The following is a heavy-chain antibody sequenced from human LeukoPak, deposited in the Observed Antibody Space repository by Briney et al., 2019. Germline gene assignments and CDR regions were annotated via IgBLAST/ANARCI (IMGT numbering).Heavy chain of an antibody. V-gene: IGHV4-30-2*01. CDR3: ARVPPVETATTFFDF. D-gene: IGHD5-24*01. Sequence: PSETLPLTCTVSGAFIRGGGVYWSWIRQPPGKGLEWIGYIYHSGTTYYSPSLKSRVTISVDTSKNQFSLRLSSVTAADTAVYYCARVPPVETATTFFDFWGQGTLVTVSS. J-gene: IGHJ4*02. CDR2: IYHSGTT. CDR1: GAFIRGGGVY.